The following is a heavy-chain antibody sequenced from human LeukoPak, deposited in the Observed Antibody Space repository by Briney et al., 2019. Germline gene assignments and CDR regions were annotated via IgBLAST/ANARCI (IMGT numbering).Heavy chain of an antibody. Sequence: PWETLSLTCAVYGGSFSGYYWSWIRQPPGKGLEWIGEINHSGSTNYNPSLKSRVTISVDTSKNQFSLKLSSVTAADTAVYYCARHFGLRYFDWSYYFDYWGQGTLVTVSS. J-gene: IGHJ4*02. V-gene: IGHV4-34*01. CDR2: INHSGST. CDR1: GGSFSGYY. D-gene: IGHD3-9*01. CDR3: ARHFGLRYFDWSYYFDY.